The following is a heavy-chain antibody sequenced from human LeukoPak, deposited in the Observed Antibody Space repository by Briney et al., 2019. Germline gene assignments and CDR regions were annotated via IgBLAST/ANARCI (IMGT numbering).Heavy chain of an antibody. V-gene: IGHV3-30*02. CDR2: IWYDGSNK. CDR1: GFTFSSYG. J-gene: IGHJ4*02. D-gene: IGHD3-3*01. Sequence: PGGSLRLSCAASGFTFSSYGMHWVRQAPGKGLEWVAVIWYDGSNKYYADSVKGRFTISRDNSKNTLYLQMNSLRAEDTAVYYCAKRATWFWSGYYQRDDANYYFDYWGQGTLVTVSS. CDR3: AKRATWFWSGYYQRDDANYYFDY.